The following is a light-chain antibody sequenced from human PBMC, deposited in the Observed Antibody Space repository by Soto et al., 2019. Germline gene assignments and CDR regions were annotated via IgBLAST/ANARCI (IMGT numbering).Light chain of an antibody. V-gene: IGKV3-15*01. J-gene: IGKJ1*01. CDR1: QSISSN. CDR2: DAS. Sequence: EIVMTQSPATLSVCPGERATLSCRASQSISSNLAWYQHKPGQAPRLLIYDASTRGTGIPGRFSGSGSGTEFTLTISSLQSEDVAVYYCQHYNNWPPWTFGQGTEVEVK. CDR3: QHYNNWPPWT.